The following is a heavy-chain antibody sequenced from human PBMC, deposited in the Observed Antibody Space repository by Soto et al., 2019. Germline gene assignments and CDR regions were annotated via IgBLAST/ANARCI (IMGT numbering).Heavy chain of an antibody. CDR1: GFTFSDYY. V-gene: IGHV3-11*03. J-gene: IGHJ4*02. Sequence: GGSLRLSCAASGFTFSDYYMSWIRQAPGKGLEWVSYISSSSSYTNYADSVKGRFTIYRDNAKNSLYLQMNSLRAEDTAVYYCARYLVAAAGYFDYWGQGTLVTVSS. CDR3: ARYLVAAAGYFDY. D-gene: IGHD6-13*01. CDR2: ISSSSSYT.